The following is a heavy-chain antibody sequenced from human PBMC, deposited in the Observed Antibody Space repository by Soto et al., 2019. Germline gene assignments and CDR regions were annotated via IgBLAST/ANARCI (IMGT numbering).Heavy chain of an antibody. V-gene: IGHV6-1*01. CDR2: TYYRSKWYN. J-gene: IGHJ3*02. CDR3: ARDRLGSSGYYLDAFDI. CDR1: GDSFSGNSAA. Sequence: SQTLPLTCASSGDSFSGNSAAWNWIRKSPSRGLEWLGRTYYRSKWYNDYAVSVKSRITINSDTSKNQFSLQLKSVTPEDTAVYYCARDRLGSSGYYLDAFDIWGQGTIVTVSS. D-gene: IGHD3-22*01.